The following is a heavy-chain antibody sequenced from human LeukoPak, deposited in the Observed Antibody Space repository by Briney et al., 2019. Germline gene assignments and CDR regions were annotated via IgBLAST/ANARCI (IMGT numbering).Heavy chain of an antibody. J-gene: IGHJ4*02. CDR2: MNPNSGNT. Sequence: ASVKVSCKASGYTFTSYDINWVRQATGQGLEWMGWMNPNSGNTGYAQKFQGRVTITRNTSISTAYMELSSLRSEDMAVYYCARGGNYYGSGSYYLKDWPFGYWGQGTLVTVSS. CDR3: ARGGNYYGSGSYYLKDWPFGY. V-gene: IGHV1-8*03. D-gene: IGHD3-10*01. CDR1: GYTFTSYD.